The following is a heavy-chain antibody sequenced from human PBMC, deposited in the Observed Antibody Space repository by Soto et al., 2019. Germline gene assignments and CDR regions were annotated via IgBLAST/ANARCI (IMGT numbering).Heavy chain of an antibody. CDR1: GYIFTHYG. V-gene: IGHV1-18*04. D-gene: IGHD2-2*01. J-gene: IGHJ4*02. Sequence: ASVKVSCKASGYIFTHYGISWVRQAPGQGLEWMAWTSANNDDSNYAPKLQDRVTLTTDTSTGTAYMELRSLRSDDTAVYYCARHERGTCSGPNCYYFDYWGQGTLVTVSS. CDR2: TSANNDDS. CDR3: ARHERGTCSGPNCYYFDY.